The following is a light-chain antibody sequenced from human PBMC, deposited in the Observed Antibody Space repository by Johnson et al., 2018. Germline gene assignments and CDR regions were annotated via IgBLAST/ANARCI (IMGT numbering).Light chain of an antibody. V-gene: IGLV1-51*02. J-gene: IGLJ1*01. CDR3: GTWDSSLSVGNV. Sequence: QSVLTQPPSVSAAPGQKVTISCSGSSSNIGNNYVSWYQQLPGTAPKLLIYENNKRPSGIPARFSGSKSGTSATLGITGLQTGDEADYYCGTWDSSLSVGNVFGTGTKVTVL. CDR1: SSNIGNNY. CDR2: ENN.